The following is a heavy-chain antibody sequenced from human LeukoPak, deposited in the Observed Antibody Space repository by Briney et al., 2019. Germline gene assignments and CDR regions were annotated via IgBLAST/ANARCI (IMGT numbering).Heavy chain of an antibody. D-gene: IGHD2-21*02. CDR2: IYYSGST. CDR3: ARRKAYCGGDCYYHRGFYDYYYYYYMDV. V-gene: IGHV4-38-2*02. CDR1: GYSISSGYY. Sequence: PSETLSLTCTVSGYSISSGYYWGWIRQPPGKGLEWIGSIYYSGSTYYNPSLKSRVTISVDTSKNQFSLKLSSVTAADTAVYYCARRKAYCGGDCYYHRGFYDYYYYYYMDVWGKGTTVTVSS. J-gene: IGHJ6*03.